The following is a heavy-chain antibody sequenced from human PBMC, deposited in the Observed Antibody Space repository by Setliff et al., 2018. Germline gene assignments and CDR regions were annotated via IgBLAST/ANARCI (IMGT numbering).Heavy chain of an antibody. CDR1: GDSILSGDFY. D-gene: IGHD3-3*01. V-gene: IGHV4-61*08. Sequence: KASETLSLTCTVSGDSILSGDFYWNWIRQHPGKGLEFIGYVYYSGTTNYDPSLKSRVTISLDTSKNQFSLSLTSVTAEDTAVYYCARMSGFQYIDVWDKGTTVTVSS. CDR3: ARMSGFQYIDV. J-gene: IGHJ6*03. CDR2: VYYSGTT.